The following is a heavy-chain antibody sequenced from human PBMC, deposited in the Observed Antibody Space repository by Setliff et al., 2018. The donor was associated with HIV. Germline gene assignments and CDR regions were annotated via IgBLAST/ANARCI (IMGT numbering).Heavy chain of an antibody. CDR3: ARRRNDYYDSSGYHYVDAFDI. CDR2: IYPGDSDT. CDR1: GYSFTSYW. D-gene: IGHD3-22*01. J-gene: IGHJ3*02. V-gene: IGHV5-51*01. Sequence: RGESLKISCKGSGYSFTSYWIGWVRQMPGKGLEWMGIIYPGDSDTRYSPSFQCQVTISADKSISTAYLQWSSLKASDTAMYYCARRRNDYYDSSGYHYVDAFDIWGQGTMVTVSS.